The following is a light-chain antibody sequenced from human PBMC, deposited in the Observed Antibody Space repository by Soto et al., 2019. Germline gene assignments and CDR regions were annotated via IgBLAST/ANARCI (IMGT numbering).Light chain of an antibody. CDR1: NIGSKS. V-gene: IGLV3-21*02. J-gene: IGLJ2*01. Sequence: SYELTQPPSLSVAPGQTARITCGGNNIGSKSVHWYQQKPGQAPVLVVYDDIDRPSGIPERFSGSNSGNTATLTISRVGVGDEADYYCQVWATSSDPVVFGGGTKLTVL. CDR3: QVWATSSDPVV. CDR2: DDI.